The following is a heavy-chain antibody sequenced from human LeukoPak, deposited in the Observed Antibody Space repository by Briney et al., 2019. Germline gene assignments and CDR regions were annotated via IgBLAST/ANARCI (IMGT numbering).Heavy chain of an antibody. Sequence: GGSLRLSCAASGFTFSSYGIHWVRQAPGKGLEWVAFIRYDGNNKYYADSVKGRFTISRENDKNSLYLQMSSLRAGDAAVYYCAKEGDTAAGFDYWGQGTLVIVSS. J-gene: IGHJ4*02. CDR1: GFTFSSYG. CDR2: IRYDGNNK. D-gene: IGHD5-18*01. CDR3: AKEGDTAAGFDY. V-gene: IGHV3-30*02.